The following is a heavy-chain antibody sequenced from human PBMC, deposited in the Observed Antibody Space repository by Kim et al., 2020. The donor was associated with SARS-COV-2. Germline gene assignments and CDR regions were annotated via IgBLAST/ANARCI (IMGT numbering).Heavy chain of an antibody. D-gene: IGHD2-2*02. Sequence: GGSLRLSCAASGFTFSSYAMSWVRQAPGKGLEWVSAISGSGGSTYYADSVKGRFTISRDNSKNTLYLQMNSLRAEDTAVYYCAKGTYCSSTSCYIFDYWGQGTLVTVSS. V-gene: IGHV3-23*01. J-gene: IGHJ4*02. CDR1: GFTFSSYA. CDR2: ISGSGGST. CDR3: AKGTYCSSTSCYIFDY.